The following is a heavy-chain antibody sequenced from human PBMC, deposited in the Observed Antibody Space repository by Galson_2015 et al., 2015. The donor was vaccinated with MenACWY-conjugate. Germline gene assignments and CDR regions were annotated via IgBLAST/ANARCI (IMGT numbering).Heavy chain of an antibody. CDR3: AKARHPDGVWNFDY. CDR2: IYGSGHRDT. D-gene: IGHD4-17*01. J-gene: IGHJ4*02. V-gene: IGHV3-23*01. Sequence: SLRLSCAASGFTFYTYTMSWVRQSPGKGLEWVAGIYGSGHRDTFYADSVKGRFTISRDESNNLVYLQMTSLRVEDTAVYYCAKARHPDGVWNFDYWGQGILVTASS. CDR1: GFTFYTYT.